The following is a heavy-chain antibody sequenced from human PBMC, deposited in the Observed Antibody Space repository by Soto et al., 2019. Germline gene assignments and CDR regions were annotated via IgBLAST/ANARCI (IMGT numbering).Heavy chain of an antibody. CDR1: GFTFSNYA. V-gene: IGHV3-23*01. D-gene: IGHD3-10*01. CDR2: ISGTGGGT. J-gene: IGHJ6*02. Sequence: EVHLLESGGGLVQPGGSLRLSCAASGFTFSNYAMTWVSQAPGKGLEWVSVISGTGGGTNNADSAKGRFTTSRDNSKNTLYLQMNSLRAEATAVYYCAKRALYGSGIPNYYGMAVWGQGTAVTVSS. CDR3: AKRALYGSGIPNYYGMAV.